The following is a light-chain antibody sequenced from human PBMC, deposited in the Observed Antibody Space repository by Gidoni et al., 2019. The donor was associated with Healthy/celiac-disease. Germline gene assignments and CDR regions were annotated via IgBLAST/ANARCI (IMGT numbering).Light chain of an antibody. J-gene: IGKJ5*01. V-gene: IGKV1-39*01. CDR1: QSISSK. Sequence: DPDSITSRASQSISSKLNWYQQKQGKAPKLLSYAASSLQSGVPSRLSGSGSGTYFTLTISSLQPEAFATCYCQQSYTTPPITFGQGTRLEIK. CDR2: AAS. CDR3: QQSYTTPPIT.